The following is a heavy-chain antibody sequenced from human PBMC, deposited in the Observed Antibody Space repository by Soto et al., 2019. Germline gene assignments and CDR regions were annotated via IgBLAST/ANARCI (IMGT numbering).Heavy chain of an antibody. Sequence: PSETLSLTCTVYGGSISSGGYYWSWIRQHPGKGLEWIGEINHSGSTNYNPSLKSRVTISVDTSKNQFSLKLSSVTAADTAVYYCASFRVGSSGRQFDYWGQGTLVTVSS. V-gene: IGHV4-34*01. CDR1: GGSISSGGYY. CDR3: ASFRVGSSGRQFDY. D-gene: IGHD6-19*01. J-gene: IGHJ4*02. CDR2: INHSGST.